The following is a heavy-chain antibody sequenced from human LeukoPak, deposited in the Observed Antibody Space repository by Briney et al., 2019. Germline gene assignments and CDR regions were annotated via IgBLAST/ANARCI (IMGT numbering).Heavy chain of an antibody. CDR3: AREFGRYCSSTSCYTGWFDP. J-gene: IGHJ5*02. D-gene: IGHD2-2*02. CDR1: GGSISSGGYY. CDR2: IYYSGST. Sequence: SQTLSLTCTVSGGSISSGGYYWSWIRQHPGKGVEWIGYIYYSGSTYYKPSLKSRVTISVDTSKNQFSLKLSSVTAADTAVYYCAREFGRYCSSTSCYTGWFDPWGQGTLVTVSS. V-gene: IGHV4-31*03.